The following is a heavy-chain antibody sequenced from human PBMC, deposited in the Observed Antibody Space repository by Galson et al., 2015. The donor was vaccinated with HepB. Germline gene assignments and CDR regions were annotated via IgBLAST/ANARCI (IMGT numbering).Heavy chain of an antibody. D-gene: IGHD3-3*01. CDR2: IKQDGSEK. J-gene: IGHJ6*03. CDR1: GFTFSSYW. CDR3: ARVDANYDFWSGPPYYYYYMDV. V-gene: IGHV3-7*01. Sequence: SLRLSCAASGFTFSSYWMSWVRQAPGKGLEWVANIKQDGSEKYYVDSVKGRFTISRDNAKNSLYLQMNSLRAEDTAVYYCARVDANYDFWSGPPYYYYYMDVWGKGTTVTVSS.